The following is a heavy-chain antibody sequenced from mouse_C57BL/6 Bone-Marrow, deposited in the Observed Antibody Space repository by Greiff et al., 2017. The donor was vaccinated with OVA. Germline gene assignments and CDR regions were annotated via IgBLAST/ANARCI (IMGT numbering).Heavy chain of an antibody. J-gene: IGHJ2*01. V-gene: IGHV14-4*01. CDR3: TVHHFAK. D-gene: IGHD6-1*01. Sequence: VQLQQSGAELVRPGASVKLSCTASGFTITDDYMHWVKQRPEQGLEWIGWIYPGNGDTEYASKFQGKATITADTSSNTAYLQLSDLTSEDTAVYYCTVHHFAKGGQGTTLTVSS. CDR2: IYPGNGDT. CDR1: GFTITDDY.